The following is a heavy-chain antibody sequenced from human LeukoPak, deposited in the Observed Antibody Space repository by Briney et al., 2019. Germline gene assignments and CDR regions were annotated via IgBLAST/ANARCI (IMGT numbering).Heavy chain of an antibody. CDR1: GDSISSGDYY. J-gene: IGHJ4*02. CDR3: ARLRGRPATTIDY. CDR2: INHSGST. V-gene: IGHV4-34*01. Sequence: SETLSLTCAVSGDSISSGDYYWSWIRQPPGKGLEWIGEINHSGSTNYNPSLKSRVTISVDTSKNQFSLKLSSVTAADTAVYYCARLRGRPATTIDYWGQGTLVTVSS. D-gene: IGHD1-1*01.